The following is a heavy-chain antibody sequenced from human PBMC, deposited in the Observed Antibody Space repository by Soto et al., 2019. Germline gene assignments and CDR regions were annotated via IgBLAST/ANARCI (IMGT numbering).Heavy chain of an antibody. J-gene: IGHJ6*02. Sequence: GGSPRLSCAASGFTFCSYAMSWVRQAPGKGLEWVSAISGSGGSTYYADSVKGRFTISRDNSKNTLYLQMNSLRAEDTAVYYCAKTLNLAYYYYGMDVWGQGTTVTVSS. CDR3: AKTLNLAYYYYGMDV. V-gene: IGHV3-23*01. CDR2: ISGSGGST. CDR1: GFTFCSYA.